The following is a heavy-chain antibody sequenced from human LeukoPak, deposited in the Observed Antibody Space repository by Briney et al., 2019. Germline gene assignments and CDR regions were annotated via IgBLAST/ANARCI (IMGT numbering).Heavy chain of an antibody. CDR1: GGTFSSYA. Sequence: GASVTVSCKASGGTFSSYAISWVRQAPGQGLEWMGGIIPIFGTANYAQKFQGRVTITTDESTSTVYMELSSLRSEDTAVYYCVGRHSIGFGDAFDIWGQGTMVTVSS. V-gene: IGHV1-69*05. D-gene: IGHD3-16*01. CDR2: IIPIFGTA. CDR3: VGRHSIGFGDAFDI. J-gene: IGHJ3*02.